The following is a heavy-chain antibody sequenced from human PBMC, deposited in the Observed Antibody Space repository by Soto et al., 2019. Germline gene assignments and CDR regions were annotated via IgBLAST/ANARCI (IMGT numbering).Heavy chain of an antibody. J-gene: IGHJ6*02. V-gene: IGHV1-46*01. Sequence: GASVKVSCKASGYTFPSYYMHWVRQAPGQGLEWMGIINPSGGSTSYAQKFQGRVTMTRDTSTSTVYMELSSLRSEDTAVYYCARDLSDFWSGYPRHYYGMDVWGQGTTVTVSS. CDR3: ARDLSDFWSGYPRHYYGMDV. CDR2: INPSGGST. CDR1: GYTFPSYY. D-gene: IGHD3-3*01.